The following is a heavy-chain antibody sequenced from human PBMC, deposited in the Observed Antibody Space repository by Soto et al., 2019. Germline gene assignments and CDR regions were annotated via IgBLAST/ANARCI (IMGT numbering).Heavy chain of an antibody. V-gene: IGHV4-59*01. CDR3: ARDRLANWFDP. J-gene: IGHJ5*02. D-gene: IGHD3-9*01. CDR2: IYYSGST. Sequence: SETLSLTCTGSGGSISSYYWSWIRQPPGKGLEWIGYIYYSGSTNYNPSLKSRVTMSVDTSKNQFSLKLSSVTAADTAVYYCARDRLANWFDPWGQGTLVTVSS. CDR1: GGSISSYY.